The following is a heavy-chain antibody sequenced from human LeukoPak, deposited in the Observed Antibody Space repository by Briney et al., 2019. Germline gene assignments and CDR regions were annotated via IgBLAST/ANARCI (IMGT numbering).Heavy chain of an antibody. D-gene: IGHD3-10*02. Sequence: GGSLRLSCAASGFTFSSYEMNWVRQAPGKGLEWVSYISSSGSTIYYADSVKGRFTISRDKAKNSLYLQTNSLRAEDTAVYYCAELGITMIGGVWGKGTTVTSSS. J-gene: IGHJ6*04. CDR2: ISSSGSTI. CDR1: GFTFSSYE. CDR3: AELGITMIGGV. V-gene: IGHV3-48*03.